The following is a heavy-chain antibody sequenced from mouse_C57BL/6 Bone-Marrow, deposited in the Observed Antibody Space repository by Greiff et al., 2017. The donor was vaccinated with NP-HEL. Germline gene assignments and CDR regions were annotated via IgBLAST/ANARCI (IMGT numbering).Heavy chain of an antibody. Sequence: EVMLVESGGGLVQPGGSLSLSCAASGFTFTDYYMSWVRQPPGKALEWLGFIRNKANGYTTEYSASVKGRFTISRDNSQSILYLQMNALRAEDSATYYCARSPSSYHGPAYWGQGTLVTVSA. J-gene: IGHJ3*01. CDR3: ARSPSSYHGPAY. D-gene: IGHD1-1*01. CDR2: IRNKANGYTT. CDR1: GFTFTDYY. V-gene: IGHV7-3*01.